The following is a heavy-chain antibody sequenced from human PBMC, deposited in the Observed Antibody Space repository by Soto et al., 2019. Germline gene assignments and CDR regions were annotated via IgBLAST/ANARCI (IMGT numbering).Heavy chain of an antibody. J-gene: IGHJ4*02. D-gene: IGHD3-3*01. CDR3: ARAAGVDFWSGSYYFDY. CDR1: GGSISSGGYS. V-gene: IGHV4-30-2*01. CDR2: IYHSGST. Sequence: SETLSLTCAVSGGSISSGGYSWSWIRQPPGKGLEWIGYIYHSGSTYYNPSLKSRVTISVDRSKNRFSLKLSSVTAADTAVYYCARAAGVDFWSGSYYFDYWGQGTLVTVSS.